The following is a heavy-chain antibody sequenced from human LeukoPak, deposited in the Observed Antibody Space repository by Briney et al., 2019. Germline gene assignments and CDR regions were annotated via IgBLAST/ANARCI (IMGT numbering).Heavy chain of an antibody. CDR1: GYTFTIYA. Sequence: ASVTVSCKASGYTFTIYAMNWVRQAPGQGLEWMGWINTNTGNPTYAQGFTGRFVFSLDTSVSTAYLQISSLKAEDTAVYYCARDSSSWMGYYFDYWGQGTLVTVSS. J-gene: IGHJ4*02. CDR2: INTNTGNP. CDR3: ARDSSSWMGYYFDY. D-gene: IGHD6-13*01. V-gene: IGHV7-4-1*02.